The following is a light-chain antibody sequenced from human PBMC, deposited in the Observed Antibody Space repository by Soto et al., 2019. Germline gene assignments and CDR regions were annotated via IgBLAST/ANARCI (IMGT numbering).Light chain of an antibody. CDR2: GAS. CDR1: QGVTPAY. V-gene: IGKV3-20*01. J-gene: IGKJ3*01. CDR3: QQYGGSPLFT. Sequence: EIVLTQSPGTLSLSPGERATLSCRASQGVTPAYLAWYQHKPGQAPSLLIYGASNRATGIPDRFSGSGSGTDFTLTISRLEPEDVAVYSCQQYGGSPLFTFGPGTRVDFK.